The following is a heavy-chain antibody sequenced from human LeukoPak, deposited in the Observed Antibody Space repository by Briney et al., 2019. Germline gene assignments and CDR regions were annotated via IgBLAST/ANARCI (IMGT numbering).Heavy chain of an antibody. J-gene: IGHJ4*02. CDR1: GGSISSYY. CDR3: ARVGNYYDSSGYYLSPGSFDY. Sequence: PSETLSLTCTVSGGSISSYYWSWIRQPAGKGLEWIGRIYTSGSTNYNPSLKSRVTMSVATSKNPFSLKLSSVTAADTAVYYCARVGNYYDSSGYYLSPGSFDYWGQGTLVTVSS. D-gene: IGHD3-22*01. CDR2: IYTSGST. V-gene: IGHV4-4*07.